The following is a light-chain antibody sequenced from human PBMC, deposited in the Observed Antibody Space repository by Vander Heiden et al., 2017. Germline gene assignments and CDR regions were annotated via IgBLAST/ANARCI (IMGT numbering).Light chain of an antibody. CDR3: SSYTSSSTLVYV. J-gene: IGLJ1*01. Sequence: QSALTQPASVSGSPGQSITISCTGTSSDLGGYNYVSWYQQHPGKAPKLMIYEVSNRPSGVSNRFSGSKSGRMASLTISGLQAEDEADYYCSSYTSSSTLVYVFGTGTKVSVL. V-gene: IGLV2-14*01. CDR2: EVS. CDR1: SSDLGGYNY.